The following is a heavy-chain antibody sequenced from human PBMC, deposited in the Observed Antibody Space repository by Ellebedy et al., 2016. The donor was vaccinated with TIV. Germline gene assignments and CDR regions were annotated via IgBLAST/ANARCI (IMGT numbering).Heavy chain of an antibody. CDR1: GFTFSSYS. V-gene: IGHV3-21*01. D-gene: IGHD4-23*01. J-gene: IGHJ6*02. CDR3: ARVGNIVAGMDV. Sequence: GESLKISXAASGFTFSSYSMNWVRQAPGKGLEWVSSISSSSSYIYYADSVKGRFTISRDNAKNSLYLQMNSLRAEDTAVYYCARVGNIVAGMDVWGQGTTVTVSS. CDR2: ISSSSSYI.